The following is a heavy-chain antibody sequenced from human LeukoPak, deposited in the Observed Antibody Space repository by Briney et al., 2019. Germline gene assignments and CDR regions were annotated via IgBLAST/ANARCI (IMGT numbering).Heavy chain of an antibody. CDR3: ARYIHPQGLIGYAMDV. D-gene: IGHD2-15*01. V-gene: IGHV1-69*04. CDR1: GGPFTSYA. Sequence: GASGKVSCNASGGPFTSYAINWVRQAPGQGLERMGRIIVIFGKVNYAQKFQGRLTITADKSTRTAYMDLSNLASEDTAIYFCARYIHPQGLIGYAMDVWGQGTTVIVSS. J-gene: IGHJ6*02. CDR2: IIVIFGKV.